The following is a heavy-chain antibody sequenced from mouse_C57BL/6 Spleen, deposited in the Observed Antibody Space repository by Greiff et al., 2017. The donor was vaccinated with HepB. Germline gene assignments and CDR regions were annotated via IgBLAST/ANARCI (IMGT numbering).Heavy chain of an antibody. CDR1: GYSITSGYY. J-gene: IGHJ1*03. CDR3: ARETMITANWYFDV. CDR2: ISYDGSN. V-gene: IGHV3-6*01. Sequence: ESGPGLVKPSQSLSLTCSVTGYSITSGYYWNWIRQFPGNKLEWMGYISYDGSNNYNPSLKNRISITRDTSKNQCFLKLKSVTTEDTATYYCARETMITANWYFDVWGTGTTVTVSS. D-gene: IGHD2-4*01.